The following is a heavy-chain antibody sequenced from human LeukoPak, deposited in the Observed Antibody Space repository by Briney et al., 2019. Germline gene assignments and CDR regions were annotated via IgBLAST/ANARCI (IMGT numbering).Heavy chain of an antibody. CDR1: GFTFSSYA. J-gene: IGHJ4*02. Sequence: GGSLRLSCAASGFTFSSYAMSWVRQAPGKGLEWVSAISGSGGSTYYADSVKGRFTISRDNSKNTLYLQMNSLRAEDTAVYYCAKIAGPGRYYYDSSGDFDYWGQGTLVTVYS. V-gene: IGHV3-23*01. D-gene: IGHD3-22*01. CDR3: AKIAGPGRYYYDSSGDFDY. CDR2: ISGSGGST.